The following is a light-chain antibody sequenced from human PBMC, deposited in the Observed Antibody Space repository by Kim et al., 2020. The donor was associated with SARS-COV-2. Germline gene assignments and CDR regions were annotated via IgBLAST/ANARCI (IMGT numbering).Light chain of an antibody. CDR1: QTVSSN. CDR3: QHYNKWPPMYT. J-gene: IGKJ2*01. V-gene: IGKV3-15*01. Sequence: IVLTQSPAILSVSPGERVTLSCRASQTVSSNLAWYQQKGGQAPRRLIYGGSTRATGIPARFSGSGSGTEFTLTISSLQSEDFAVYYCQHYNKWPPMYTFGQGTKLEI. CDR2: GGS.